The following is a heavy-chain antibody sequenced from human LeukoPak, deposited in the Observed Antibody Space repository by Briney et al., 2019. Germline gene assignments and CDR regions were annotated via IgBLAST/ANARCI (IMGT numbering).Heavy chain of an antibody. V-gene: IGHV3-53*01. CDR1: GFTVSSNY. J-gene: IGHJ4*02. CDR2: IYSGGST. CDR3: ARERSYYYDSSNYFDY. D-gene: IGHD3-22*01. Sequence: GGSLRLSCAASGFTVSSNYMSWVRQAPGKGLEWVSVIYSGGSTYYADSGKGRFTISRDNSKNTLYIQMNSLRAEDTAVYYCARERSYYYDSSNYFDYWGQGTLVTVSS.